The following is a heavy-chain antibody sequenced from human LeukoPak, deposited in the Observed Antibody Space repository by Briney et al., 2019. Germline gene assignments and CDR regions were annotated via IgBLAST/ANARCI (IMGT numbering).Heavy chain of an antibody. CDR1: GGTFISYA. CDR3: ARGGYPTDDAFDI. J-gene: IGHJ3*02. V-gene: IGHV1-69*05. Sequence: SLKVSCKASGGTFISYAISSVGHAPGQGVEWMGRIIPIFGTANYAQKFQGRLTITTDESKSTAYMELSSLRSEYTAVYYCARGGYPTDDAFDIWGQGTMVTVSS. CDR2: IIPIFGTA. D-gene: IGHD3-22*01.